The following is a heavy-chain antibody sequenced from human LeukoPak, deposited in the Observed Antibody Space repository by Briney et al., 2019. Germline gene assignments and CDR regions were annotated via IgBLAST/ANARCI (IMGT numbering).Heavy chain of an antibody. J-gene: IGHJ4*02. V-gene: IGHV4-38-2*01. CDR1: VYSISNGYF. D-gene: IGHD1-26*01. Sequence: PSETLSLTCAVSVYSISNGYFWGWIRQPPGKGLEWIGSIYHSGSTYYNPSLKSRVTISVDTSKNQFSLKVGSVTAADTAVYYCARHYSGSFYPPYFEYWGQGTLVTVSS. CDR2: IYHSGST. CDR3: ARHYSGSFYPPYFEY.